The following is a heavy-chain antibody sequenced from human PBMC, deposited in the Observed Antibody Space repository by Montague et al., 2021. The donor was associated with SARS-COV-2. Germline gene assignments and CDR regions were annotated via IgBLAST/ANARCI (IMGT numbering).Heavy chain of an antibody. CDR3: ARGVAGEYWDDGKIRDFSWFDP. CDR1: GGSISSYY. J-gene: IGHJ5*02. D-gene: IGHD1-1*01. Sequence: ETLSLTCTVSGGSISSYYWSWIRQPPEKGLEWVGYVLSTGHTNYNPSLKSRVTMSVDTSKNQLSLKLSSVTTADTAVYYCARGVAGEYWDDGKIRDFSWFDPWGQGILVTVSS. V-gene: IGHV4-59*01. CDR2: VLSTGHT.